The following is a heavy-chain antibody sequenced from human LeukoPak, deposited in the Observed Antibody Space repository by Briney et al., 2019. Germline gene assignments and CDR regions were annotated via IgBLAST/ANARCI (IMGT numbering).Heavy chain of an antibody. CDR2: IYYSGST. CDR1: GGSISSGDYY. Sequence: SETLSLTCTVSGGSISSGDYYWSWIRQPPGKGLEWIGYIYYSGSTYYNPSLRSRVTISVDTSKNQFSLKLSSVTAADTAVYYCARDLKGIAASWGQGTLVTVSS. D-gene: IGHD6-13*01. CDR3: ARDLKGIAAS. J-gene: IGHJ4*02. V-gene: IGHV4-30-4*01.